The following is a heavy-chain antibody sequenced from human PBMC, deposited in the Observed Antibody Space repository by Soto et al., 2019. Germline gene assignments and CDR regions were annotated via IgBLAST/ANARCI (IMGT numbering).Heavy chain of an antibody. V-gene: IGHV3-48*01. J-gene: IGHJ5*02. Sequence: GGSLRLSCAASGFTFSSYSMNWVRQAPGKGLEWVSYISSSSSTIYYADSVKGRFTISRDNAKNSLYLQMNSLRAEDTAVYYCARDTYYYGSGSYSPWGHGTLVTVSS. CDR1: GFTFSSYS. CDR2: ISSSSSTI. D-gene: IGHD3-10*01. CDR3: ARDTYYYGSGSYSP.